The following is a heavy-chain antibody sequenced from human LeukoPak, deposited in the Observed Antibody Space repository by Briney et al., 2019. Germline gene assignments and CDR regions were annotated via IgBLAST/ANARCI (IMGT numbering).Heavy chain of an antibody. CDR2: IRYDGSNK. Sequence: AGGSLRLPRAASGFTFSSYGMHWVRQAPGKGLEWVAFIRYDGSNKYYADSVKGRFTISRDNSKNTLYLQMNSLRAEDTAVYYCAKDPSVSFGDSLFDYWGQGTLVTVSS. CDR1: GFTFSSYG. D-gene: IGHD4-17*01. J-gene: IGHJ4*02. V-gene: IGHV3-30*02. CDR3: AKDPSVSFGDSLFDY.